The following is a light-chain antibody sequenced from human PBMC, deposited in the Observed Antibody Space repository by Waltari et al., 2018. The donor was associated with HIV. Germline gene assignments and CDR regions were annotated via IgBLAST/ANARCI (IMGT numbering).Light chain of an antibody. J-gene: IGLJ2*01. CDR3: AAWGNSLSLL. V-gene: IGLV1-47*01. CDR2: KNN. Sequence: QSVLTQPPSASGTPGQRVTISCSGSSSNIGSNYVYWYQQLPGTAPKLLIYKNNQRPSGVPDRFSGSKSGISASLAISGLRSEDEADYYCAAWGNSLSLLFGGGTKLTVL. CDR1: SSNIGSNY.